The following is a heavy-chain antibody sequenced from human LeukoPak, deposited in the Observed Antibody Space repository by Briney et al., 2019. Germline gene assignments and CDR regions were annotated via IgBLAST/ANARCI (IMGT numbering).Heavy chain of an antibody. V-gene: IGHV1-69*13. Sequence: ASVKVSCKASGGTFSSYAISWVRQAPGQGLEWMAGIIPIFGTANYAQKFQGRVTITADESTSTAYMELSSLRSEDTAVYYCARDPTWEDGYNSFWGQGTLVTVSS. D-gene: IGHD5-24*01. J-gene: IGHJ4*02. CDR1: GGTFSSYA. CDR2: IIPIFGTA. CDR3: ARDPTWEDGYNSF.